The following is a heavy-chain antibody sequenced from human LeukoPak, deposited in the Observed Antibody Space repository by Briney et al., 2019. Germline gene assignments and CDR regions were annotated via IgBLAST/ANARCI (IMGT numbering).Heavy chain of an antibody. CDR3: AKDMDHDYDDYGFDY. V-gene: IGHV3-21*01. D-gene: IGHD4-17*01. J-gene: IGHJ4*02. CDR1: GFTLTTYS. Sequence: GGSLRLSCATSGFTLTTYSMNWVRQAPGKGLEWVASISSTSSYIYYVDSVKGRFTISRGNAKESLYLQMNSLRPEDTAVYYCAKDMDHDYDDYGFDYWGQGTLVTVSS. CDR2: ISSTSSYI.